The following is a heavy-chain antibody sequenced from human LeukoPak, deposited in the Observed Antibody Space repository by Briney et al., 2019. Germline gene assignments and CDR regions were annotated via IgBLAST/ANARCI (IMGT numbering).Heavy chain of an antibody. CDR3: AKGELYSSGYYYDAFDI. D-gene: IGHD3-22*01. CDR1: GFTVSSND. V-gene: IGHV3-53*01. CDR2: IYSGGST. Sequence: GGSLRLSCAASGFTVSSNDMSWVRQAPGKGLECISVIYSGGSTDYADSVKGRLTISRDNSKNTLYLQMNSLRAEDTAVYYCAKGELYSSGYYYDAFDIWGQGTMVTVSS. J-gene: IGHJ3*02.